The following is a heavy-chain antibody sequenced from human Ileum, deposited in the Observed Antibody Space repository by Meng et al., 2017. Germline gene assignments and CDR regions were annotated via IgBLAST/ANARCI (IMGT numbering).Heavy chain of an antibody. V-gene: IGHV6-1*01. CDR1: GDSVSGNSGA. CDR3: ARGWAAAGFDY. CDR2: TYYKSKWYN. Sequence: HVQLQQPGPGLVKPSQTLSLTCAIYGDSVSGNSGAWSWIRQSPSRGLECLGRTYYKSKWYNEYAESVKSRITISPDTSKNQFSLQLNSVTPEDTAVYYCARGWAAAGFDYWGQGTLVTVSS. D-gene: IGHD6-13*01. J-gene: IGHJ4*02.